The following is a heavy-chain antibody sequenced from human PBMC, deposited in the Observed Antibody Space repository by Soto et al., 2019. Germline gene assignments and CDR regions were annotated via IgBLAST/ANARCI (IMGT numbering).Heavy chain of an antibody. CDR2: IIPIFGTA. CDR3: ASVLVGATYYYGMDV. Sequence: QVQLVQSGAEVKKPGSSVKVSCKASGGTFSSYAISWVRQAPGQGLEWMGGIIPIFGTADYAQKFQGRVTITADESTGTAYMELSSLRSEDTALYYCASVLVGATYYYGMDVWGQGTTVTVSS. J-gene: IGHJ6*02. V-gene: IGHV1-69*12. D-gene: IGHD1-26*01. CDR1: GGTFSSYA.